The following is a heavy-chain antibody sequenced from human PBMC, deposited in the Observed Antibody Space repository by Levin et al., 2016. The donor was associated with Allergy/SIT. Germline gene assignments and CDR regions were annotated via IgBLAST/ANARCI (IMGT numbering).Heavy chain of an antibody. D-gene: IGHD2-2*01. CDR3: ASDRPYSSGYCSGTGCLYFDY. Sequence: SETLSLTCTVSGGSISSSSYYWGWIRQPPGKGLEWIGSIYYSGSTYYNPSLKSRVTISVDTSKNQFSLKLSSVTAADTAVYYCASDRPYSSGYCSGTGCLYFDYWGQGTLVTVSS. J-gene: IGHJ4*02. CDR2: IYYSGST. V-gene: IGHV4-39*01. CDR1: GGSISSSSYY.